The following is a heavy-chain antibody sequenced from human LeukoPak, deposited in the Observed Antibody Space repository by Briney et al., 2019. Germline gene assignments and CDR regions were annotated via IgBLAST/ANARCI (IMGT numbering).Heavy chain of an antibody. CDR2: ISASGGST. V-gene: IGHV3-23*01. CDR1: GFTFTDSA. CDR3: AKDREPY. Sequence: GGSLRLSCAASGFTFTDSAMSWVRQAPGKGLEWVSAISASGGSTYYADSVKGRFTISRDKSKNTLHLQMNSLRVEDTAVYYCAKDREPYWGQGTLVTVSS. J-gene: IGHJ4*02.